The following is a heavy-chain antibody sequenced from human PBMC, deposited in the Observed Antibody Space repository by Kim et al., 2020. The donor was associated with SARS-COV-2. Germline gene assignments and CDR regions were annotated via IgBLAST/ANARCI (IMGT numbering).Heavy chain of an antibody. CDR3: ATTLYFRSSTRLTPFDY. V-gene: IGHV1-69*13. J-gene: IGHJ4*02. D-gene: IGHD2-2*01. Sequence: SVKVSCKASGGTFSSYAISWVRQAPGQGLEWMGGIIPIFGTANYAQKFQGRVTITADESTSTAYMELSSLRSEDTAVYYCATTLYFRSSTRLTPFDYWGQGTLVTVSS. CDR1: GGTFSSYA. CDR2: IIPIFGTA.